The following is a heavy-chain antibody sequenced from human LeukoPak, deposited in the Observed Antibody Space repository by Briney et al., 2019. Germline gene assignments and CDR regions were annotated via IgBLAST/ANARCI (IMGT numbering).Heavy chain of an antibody. J-gene: IGHJ4*02. CDR3: AGAYCGGDCYLDY. CDR2: IYYSGST. D-gene: IGHD2-21*02. CDR1: GGSISSYY. V-gene: IGHV4-59*01. Sequence: PSETLSLTCTVSGGSISSYYWSWIRQPPGKGLEWIGYIYYSGSTNYNPSLKSRVTISVDTSKNQFSLKLSSVTAADTAVYYCAGAYCGGDCYLDYWGQGNLVTVSS.